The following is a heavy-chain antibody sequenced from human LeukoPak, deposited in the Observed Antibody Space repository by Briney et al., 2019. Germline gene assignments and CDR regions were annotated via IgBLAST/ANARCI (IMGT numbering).Heavy chain of an antibody. V-gene: IGHV4-61*02. CDR3: ARQRQEFGSGRRTFDY. J-gene: IGHJ4*02. Sequence: SQTLSLTCTVSGGSISSGSYYWSWIRQPAGKGLEWIGRVYTTGSTNYNPSLKSQATISGDTSENLFSLKLSSVTTADTAAYYCARQRQEFGSGRRTFDYWGQGTLVIVSS. CDR1: GGSISSGSYY. CDR2: VYTTGST. D-gene: IGHD3-10*01.